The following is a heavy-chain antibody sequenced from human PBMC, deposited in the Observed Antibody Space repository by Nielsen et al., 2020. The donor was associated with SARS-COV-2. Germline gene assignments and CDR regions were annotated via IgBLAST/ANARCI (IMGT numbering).Heavy chain of an antibody. Sequence: GESLKISCAASGFTFSSYSMNWVRQAPGKGLEWVSSISSSSSYIYYADSVKGRFTISRDNSKNTLYLQMNSLRAEDTAVYYCAKSPPDRYYDSSGYYYDAEYFQHWCQGTLVTVSS. D-gene: IGHD3-22*01. J-gene: IGHJ1*01. CDR3: AKSPPDRYYDSSGYYYDAEYFQH. V-gene: IGHV3-21*01. CDR2: ISSSSSYI. CDR1: GFTFSSYS.